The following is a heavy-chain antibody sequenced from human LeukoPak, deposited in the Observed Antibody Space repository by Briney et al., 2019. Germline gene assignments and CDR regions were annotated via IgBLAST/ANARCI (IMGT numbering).Heavy chain of an antibody. Sequence: GGSLRLSCAASGFTFSSYWMSWVRQAPGKGLEWVANIKQDGSEKYYVDSVKGRFTISRDNAKNSLYLQMNSLRAEDTAVYYCAGHYYDSSGYYGGFDYWGQGTLVTVSS. CDR3: AGHYYDSSGYYGGFDY. J-gene: IGHJ4*02. D-gene: IGHD3-22*01. CDR2: IKQDGSEK. V-gene: IGHV3-7*02. CDR1: GFTFSSYW.